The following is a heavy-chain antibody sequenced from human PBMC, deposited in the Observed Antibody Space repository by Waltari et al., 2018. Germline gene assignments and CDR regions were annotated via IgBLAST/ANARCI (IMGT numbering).Heavy chain of an antibody. J-gene: IGHJ3*02. CDR2: INWNGGST. CDR3: ARTLMGYSSGWYFDI. D-gene: IGHD6-19*01. Sequence: EVQLVESGGGVVRPGGSLRLSCAASGFTFDDYGMSWVRPAPGKGLEWVSGINWNGGSTGYADSVKGRFTISRDNAKNSLYLQMNSLRAEDMALYYCARTLMGYSSGWYFDIWGQGTMVTVSS. V-gene: IGHV3-20*04. CDR1: GFTFDDYG.